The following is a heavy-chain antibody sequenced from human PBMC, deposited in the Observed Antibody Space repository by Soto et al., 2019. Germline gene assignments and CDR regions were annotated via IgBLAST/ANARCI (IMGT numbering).Heavy chain of an antibody. CDR1: GFTFSSYG. CDR3: AREKDSTMGPSFDS. V-gene: IGHV3-33*08. D-gene: IGHD5-18*01. J-gene: IGHJ4*02. CDR2: IWYDGSNK. Sequence: GGPLRLSCAASGFTFSSYGMHWFSQAPGKGLEWVAVIWYDGSNKDYADSVKGRFTISRDNSKNTLYLQINSLRVEDTAVYYCAREKDSTMGPSFDSWGQGTLVTAPQ.